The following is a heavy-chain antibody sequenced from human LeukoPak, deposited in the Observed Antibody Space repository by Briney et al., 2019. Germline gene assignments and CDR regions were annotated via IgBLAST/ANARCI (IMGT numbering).Heavy chain of an antibody. CDR2: IYYSGST. D-gene: IGHD5-12*01. CDR1: GGSISSSNYY. Sequence: SETLSLTCVVSGGSISSSNYYRGWIRQPPGKGLEWIGSIYYSGSTYYNPSLKSRGTISVDTSKTQFSMTLRSVTAVDTVVYYCARRRIVATIDYWRQGTLVTVSP. J-gene: IGHJ4*02. CDR3: ARRRIVATIDY. V-gene: IGHV4-39*01.